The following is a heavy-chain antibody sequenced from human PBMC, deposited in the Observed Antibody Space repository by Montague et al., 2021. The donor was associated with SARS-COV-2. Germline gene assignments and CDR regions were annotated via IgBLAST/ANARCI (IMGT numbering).Heavy chain of an antibody. V-gene: IGHV1-18*01. D-gene: IGHD6-13*01. CDR2: ISGYNGNT. CDR3: AREGAGIAAAFDYYYNGMDV. CDR1: GYTFTIYG. Sequence: QSEAEVKKPGESLKISCKASGYTFTIYGITWVRQAPGQGLEWMGWISGYNGNTKYAQKFQGRVTMTTDTSTSTAYMELRSLRSDDAAVYYCAREGAGIAAAFDYYYNGMDVWGQGTTVTVSS. J-gene: IGHJ6*02.